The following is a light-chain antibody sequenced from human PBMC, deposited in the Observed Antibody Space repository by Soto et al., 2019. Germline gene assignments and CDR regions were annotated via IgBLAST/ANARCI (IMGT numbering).Light chain of an antibody. CDR3: QQYDSTPFT. J-gene: IGKJ3*01. CDR2: WAS. CDR1: QSVLYSSNNKNY. Sequence: DIVMTQSPDSLAVSLGERATINCKSSQSVLYSSNNKNYLAWYQQKPGQPPKLLIYWASTRESVVPDRFSGSGSGTDFTLTIRSLQAEDVAVYYCQQYDSTPFTFGPGTPVDIK. V-gene: IGKV4-1*01.